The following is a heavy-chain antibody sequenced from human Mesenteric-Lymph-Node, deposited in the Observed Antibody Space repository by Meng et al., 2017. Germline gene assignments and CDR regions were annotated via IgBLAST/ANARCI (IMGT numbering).Heavy chain of an antibody. CDR1: GFTFSSYD. CDR2: ISGSGGST. V-gene: IGHV3-23*01. CDR3: AKEGYSTGWVDY. D-gene: IGHD6-19*01. Sequence: ETLSLTCAASGFTFSSYDMSWVRQAPGKRLEWVSTISGSGGSTYYGDAVKGRFTISRDNSKNTVDLQMDSLRVDDSAVYYCAKEGYSTGWVDYWGQGTLVTVSS. J-gene: IGHJ4*02.